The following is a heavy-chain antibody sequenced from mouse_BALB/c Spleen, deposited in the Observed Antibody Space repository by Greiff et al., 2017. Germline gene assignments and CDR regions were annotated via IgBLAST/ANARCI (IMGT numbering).Heavy chain of an antibody. CDR2: IYPGDGDT. D-gene: IGHD2-14*01. Sequence: VQLQQSGAELVRPGSSVKISCKASGYAFSSYWMNWVKQRPGQGLEWIGQIYPGDGDTNYNGKFKGKATLTADKSSSTAYMKLSSLTSEDSAVYFCARSGGNWYFDVWGAGTTVTVSA. J-gene: IGHJ1*01. CDR3: ARSGGNWYFDV. CDR1: GYAFSSYW. V-gene: IGHV1-80*01.